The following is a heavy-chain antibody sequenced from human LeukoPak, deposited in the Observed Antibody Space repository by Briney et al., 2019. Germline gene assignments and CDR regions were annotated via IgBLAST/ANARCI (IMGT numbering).Heavy chain of an antibody. CDR1: GFTFSIYS. CDR2: ISSSSSYI. J-gene: IGHJ5*02. D-gene: IGHD3-22*01. V-gene: IGHV3-21*01. CDR3: ARAIPRDYDRFRFDP. Sequence: RGGSLRLSCAASGFTFSIYSVNWVRQAPGKGLEWVSSISSSSSYIYYADSVKGRFTISRDNAKNSLYLQMKSLRAEDTAVYHCARAIPRDYDRFRFDPWGQGTLVTVSS.